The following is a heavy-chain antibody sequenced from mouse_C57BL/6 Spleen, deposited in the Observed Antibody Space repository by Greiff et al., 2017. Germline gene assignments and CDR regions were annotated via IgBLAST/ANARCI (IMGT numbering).Heavy chain of an antibody. Sequence: QVQLQQSGAELAKPGASVKLSCKASGYTFTSYWMHWVKQRPGQGLEWIGYINPSSGYTKYNQKFKDKATLTADKSSSTAYMQLSSLTYDDAAVXYCARSTNWEDYWGQGTTLTVSS. CDR3: ARSTNWEDY. V-gene: IGHV1-7*01. CDR2: INPSSGYT. D-gene: IGHD4-1*01. J-gene: IGHJ2*01. CDR1: GYTFTSYW.